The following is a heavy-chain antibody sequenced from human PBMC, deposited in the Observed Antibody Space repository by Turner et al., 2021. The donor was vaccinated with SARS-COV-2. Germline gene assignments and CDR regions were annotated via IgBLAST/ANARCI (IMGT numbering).Heavy chain of an antibody. J-gene: IGHJ4*02. Sequence: QVQLQESGPGLVKPSETLSLTCTVSGGSISGYYGSWLRQPPGKALEWIGYIYYSGNTYYNPSLKGRVTISVDTSKNQFSLKVSSVTAADTAVYYCARGSGSSSGWWDNWDQGTLVTVSS. CDR2: IYYSGNT. CDR1: GGSISGYY. V-gene: IGHV4-59*01. D-gene: IGHD6-19*01. CDR3: ARGSGSSSGWWDN.